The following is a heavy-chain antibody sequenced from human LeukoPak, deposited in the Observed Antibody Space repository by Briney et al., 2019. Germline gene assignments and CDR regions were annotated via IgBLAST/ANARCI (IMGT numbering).Heavy chain of an antibody. D-gene: IGHD1-26*01. Sequence: GGSLRLSCAASGFTFSSYGMNWVRQAPGKGLEWVAVISYDGSNKYYADSVKGRFTISRDNSKNTLYLQMNSLRAEDTAVYYCAPVSGPTPFDYWGQGTLVTVSS. CDR3: APVSGPTPFDY. V-gene: IGHV3-30*03. CDR1: GFTFSSYG. J-gene: IGHJ4*02. CDR2: ISYDGSNK.